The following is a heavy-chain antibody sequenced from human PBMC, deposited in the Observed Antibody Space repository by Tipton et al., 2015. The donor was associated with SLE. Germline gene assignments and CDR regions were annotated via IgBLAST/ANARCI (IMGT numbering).Heavy chain of an antibody. CDR1: GGSISSSNYF. Sequence: TLSLTCTVSGGSISSSNYFWGWIRQPPGRGLEWIGYIFYSGSTDYNPSLKSRVTISVDTSKNQFSLKLNSVTAADSAVYYCARSDYYPDEDWFDPWGQGTLVTVSS. D-gene: IGHD3-22*01. V-gene: IGHV4-61*05. J-gene: IGHJ5*02. CDR2: IFYSGST. CDR3: ARSDYYPDEDWFDP.